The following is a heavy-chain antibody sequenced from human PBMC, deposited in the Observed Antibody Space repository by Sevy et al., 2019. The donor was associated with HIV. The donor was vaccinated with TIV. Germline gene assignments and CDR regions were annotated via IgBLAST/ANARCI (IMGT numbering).Heavy chain of an antibody. CDR3: ARVRFRKNFGEFKNDAFDI. Sequence: ASVKVSCKASGYTFTGYYMHWVRQAPGQGLEWMGWINPNSGGTNYAQKFQGRVTMTRDTSISTAYMELSRLRSDDTAVYYCARVRFRKNFGEFKNDAFDIWGQGTMVTVSS. J-gene: IGHJ3*02. CDR2: INPNSGGT. D-gene: IGHD3-10*01. CDR1: GYTFTGYY. V-gene: IGHV1-2*02.